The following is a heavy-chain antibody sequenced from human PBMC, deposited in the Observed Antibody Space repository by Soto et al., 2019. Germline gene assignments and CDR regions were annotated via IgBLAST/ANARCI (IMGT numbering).Heavy chain of an antibody. CDR1: GGSISSGDYY. V-gene: IGHV4-30-4*01. Sequence: QVQLQESGPGLVKPSQTLSLTCTVSGGSISSGDYYWSWIRQPPGKGLEWIGYIYYSGSTYYNPSLKSRVTISVDTSKNQFSLKLSSVTAADTAVYYCARGYCGGDCYSPYYYYGMDVWGQGTTVTVSS. J-gene: IGHJ6*02. D-gene: IGHD2-21*02. CDR2: IYYSGST. CDR3: ARGYCGGDCYSPYYYYGMDV.